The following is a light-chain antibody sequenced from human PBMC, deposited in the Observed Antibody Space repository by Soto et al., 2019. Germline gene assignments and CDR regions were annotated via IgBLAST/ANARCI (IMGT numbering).Light chain of an antibody. V-gene: IGKV1-39*01. CDR2: AAS. CDR1: QNIDNY. CDR3: QQSASSPPIT. J-gene: IGKJ5*01. Sequence: DIQLTQSPSSLSASLGDRVTISCRASQNIDNYLHWYQQKSGKAPEALIYAASSLRDGVSSRFSGSVYGTEFTLTNNNLQPGDFATYYCQQSASSPPITFGQGTRLDI.